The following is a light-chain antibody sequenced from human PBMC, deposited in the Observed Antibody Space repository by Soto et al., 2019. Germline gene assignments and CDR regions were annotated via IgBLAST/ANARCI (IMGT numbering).Light chain of an antibody. CDR2: GAS. V-gene: IGKV3-15*01. CDR3: QQYNNWPPGT. J-gene: IGKJ2*02. Sequence: EIVMTQSPATLSVSQGERATLSCRASQSVSSNLAWYQQKPGQAPRLLIYGASTRATGIPARISGSGSGTECTLTISSLQSEDFAVYYCQQYNNWPPGTFGQGTKLEIK. CDR1: QSVSSN.